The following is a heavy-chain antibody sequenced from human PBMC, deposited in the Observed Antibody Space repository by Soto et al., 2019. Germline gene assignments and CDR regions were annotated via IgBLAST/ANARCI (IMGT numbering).Heavy chain of an antibody. J-gene: IGHJ4*02. D-gene: IGHD1-1*01. CDR3: ARGRYGDY. CDR1: GYAFTTYG. CDR2: ISAHNGNT. Sequence: QVHLGQSGAEVKKPEASVKVSCKGSGYAFTTYGITWVRQAPGQGLEWMGWISAHNGNTNYAQKLQGRVTVTRDTSTSTAYMELRSLRSDDTAVYYCARGRYGDYWGQGALVTVSS. V-gene: IGHV1-18*01.